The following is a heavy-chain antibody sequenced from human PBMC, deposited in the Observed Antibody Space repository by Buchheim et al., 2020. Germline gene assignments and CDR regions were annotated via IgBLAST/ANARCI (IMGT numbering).Heavy chain of an antibody. V-gene: IGHV4-59*01. D-gene: IGHD3-22*01. J-gene: IGHJ4*02. CDR3: ARAAYDSSGYSDYYFDY. CDR2: IYYSGST. CDR1: GGPISSYY. Sequence: QVQLQESGPGLVKPSETLSLTCTVSGGPISSYYWSWIRQPPGKGLEWIGYIYYSGSTNYNPSLKSRVTISVDTSKNQFSLKLSSVTAADTAVYYCARAAYDSSGYSDYYFDYWGQGTL.